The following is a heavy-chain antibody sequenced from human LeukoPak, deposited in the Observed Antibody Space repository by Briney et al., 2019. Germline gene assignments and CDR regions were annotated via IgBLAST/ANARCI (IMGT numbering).Heavy chain of an antibody. CDR2: IYPGDSDT. D-gene: IGHD1-14*01. V-gene: IGHV5-51*01. J-gene: IGHJ3*02. CDR1: GYSFTSYW. CDR3: ARPYPPGSDAFDI. Sequence: GESLKISCKGSGYSFTSYWIGWVRQMPGKGLERMGIIYPGDSDTRYSPSFQGQVTISADKSISTAYLQWSSLKASDTAMYYCARPYPPGSDAFDIWGQGTMVTVSS.